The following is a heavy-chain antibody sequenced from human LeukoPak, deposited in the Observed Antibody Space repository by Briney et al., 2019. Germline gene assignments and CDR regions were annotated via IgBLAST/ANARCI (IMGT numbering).Heavy chain of an antibody. CDR3: ARAAAGTLAFNYYYYYMDV. Sequence: PSETLSLTCAVYGGSFSGYYWSWIRQPPGKGLEWIGEINHSGSTNYNPSLKSRVTISVDTSKNQFSLKLSSVTAADTAVYYCARAAAGTLAFNYYYYYMDVWGKGTTITISS. V-gene: IGHV4-34*01. CDR2: INHSGST. CDR1: GGSFSGYY. J-gene: IGHJ6*03. D-gene: IGHD6-13*01.